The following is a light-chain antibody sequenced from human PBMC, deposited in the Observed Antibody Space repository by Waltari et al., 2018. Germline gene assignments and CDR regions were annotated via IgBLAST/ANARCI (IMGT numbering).Light chain of an antibody. CDR1: NSDVGTSTY. CDR3: SSYAGNNISL. Sequence: QSALTQPPSATGSPGQSVTISCTGTNSDVGTSTYVSWYQHRAGKAPKLIIFDVNKRPPGVPDRFSGSRSDNTASLTVSGLQAEDEADYYCSSYAGNNISLFGGGTKLTVL. V-gene: IGLV2-8*01. CDR2: DVN. J-gene: IGLJ2*01.